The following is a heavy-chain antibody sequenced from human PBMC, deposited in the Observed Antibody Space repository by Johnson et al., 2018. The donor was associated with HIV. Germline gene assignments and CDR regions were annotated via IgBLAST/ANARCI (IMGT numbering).Heavy chain of an antibody. CDR2: IRYDGSNR. D-gene: IGHD3-22*01. Sequence: QVQLVESGGGVVQPGGSLRLSCAASAFTFSSYGMHWVRQAPGKGLEWVALIRYDGSNRYYGDSVKGRLTISRDDSKNTAYLQMNSLKTEDTAVYYCTREGSGYYYKDAFDIWGQGTMVTVSS. CDR1: AFTFSSYG. CDR3: TREGSGYYYKDAFDI. J-gene: IGHJ3*02. V-gene: IGHV3-33*01.